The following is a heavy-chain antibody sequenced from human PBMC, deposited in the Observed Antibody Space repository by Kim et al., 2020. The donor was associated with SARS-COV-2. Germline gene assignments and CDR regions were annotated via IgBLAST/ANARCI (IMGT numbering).Heavy chain of an antibody. CDR1: GGSLSSYF. CDR2: INDSGST. Sequence: SETLSLTCGVYGGSLSSYFWTWIRQPPGQGLEWIGEINDSGSTHYNPSLKSRVTISVDTSKNHFSLKRTSVTAADTAVYYCARGYFASGVNWFAPCGPGT. V-gene: IGHV4-34*01. J-gene: IGHJ5*02. CDR3: ARGYFASGVNWFAP. D-gene: IGHD3-10*01.